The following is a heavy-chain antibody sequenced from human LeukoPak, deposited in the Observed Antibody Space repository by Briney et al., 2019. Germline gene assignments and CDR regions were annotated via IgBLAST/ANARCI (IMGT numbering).Heavy chain of an antibody. Sequence: PSETLSLTCTVSGVSNSSSYWSWIRQPPGKRLEWIGYIYYSGSTHSNPSLKSRVTISADTSKNQFSLKLNSVTAADTAVYYCVRGNYDSRGYSNAFDIWGQGAMVTVSS. CDR2: IYYSGST. J-gene: IGHJ3*02. D-gene: IGHD3-22*01. CDR1: GVSNSSSY. V-gene: IGHV4-59*01. CDR3: VRGNYDSRGYSNAFDI.